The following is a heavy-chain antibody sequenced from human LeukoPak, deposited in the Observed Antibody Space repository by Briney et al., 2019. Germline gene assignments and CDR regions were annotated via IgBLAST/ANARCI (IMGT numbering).Heavy chain of an antibody. V-gene: IGHV1-18*01. CDR2: ISAYNGNT. J-gene: IGHJ6*02. D-gene: IGHD3-3*01. CDR1: GYTFTSYG. Sequence: ASVKVSFKASGYTFTSYGISWVRQAPGQGLEWMGWISAYNGNTNYAQKLQGRVTMTTDTSTSTAYMELRSLRSDDTAVYYCARDGPSYYDFWNGLVYYYYGMDVWGQGTTVTVSS. CDR3: ARDGPSYYDFWNGLVYYYYGMDV.